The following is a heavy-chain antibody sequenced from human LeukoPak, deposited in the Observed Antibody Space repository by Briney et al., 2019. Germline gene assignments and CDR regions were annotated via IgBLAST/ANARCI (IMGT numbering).Heavy chain of an antibody. V-gene: IGHV4-59*02. CDR2: LSYTGKT. CDR1: GVSVSTSH. Sequence: PSETLSLTCNVSGVSVSTSHWNWIRQRPGKGLEWIGCLSYTGKTDYNPSLKSRVSISLGSSNYHFSLKLTSVTAADTAVYYCSEGYFEPFDHWGQGILVTVSS. D-gene: IGHD2/OR15-2a*01. CDR3: SEGYFEPFDH. J-gene: IGHJ4*02.